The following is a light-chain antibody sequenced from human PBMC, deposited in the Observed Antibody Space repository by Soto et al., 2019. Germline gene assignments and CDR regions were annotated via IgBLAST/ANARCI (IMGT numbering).Light chain of an antibody. CDR3: QQYNNWPPIT. CDR2: GAS. J-gene: IGKJ5*01. V-gene: IGKV3D-15*01. CDR1: QSVSSN. Sequence: EVVMTQSPATLSVSPGERATLSCRASQSVSSNLAWYQQKPGQAPRLLIYGASTRATGIPARFSGSGSGTEFTLSISSLQSEDSAVYYCQQYNNWPPITFGQGTRLEIK.